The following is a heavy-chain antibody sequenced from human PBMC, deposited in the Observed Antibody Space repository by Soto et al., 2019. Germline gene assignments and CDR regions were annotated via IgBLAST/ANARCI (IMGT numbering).Heavy chain of an antibody. V-gene: IGHV1-69*06. CDR2: IIPIFGTA. Sequence: QVQLVQSGAEVKKLGSSVKVSCKASGGTFSSYAISWVRQAPGQGLEWMGGIIPIFGTANYAQKFQGRVTITADKSTSTAYMELSSLRSEDTAVYYCARAPANYDFWSGYYRAGFDYWGQGTLVTVSS. J-gene: IGHJ4*02. D-gene: IGHD3-3*01. CDR3: ARAPANYDFWSGYYRAGFDY. CDR1: GGTFSSYA.